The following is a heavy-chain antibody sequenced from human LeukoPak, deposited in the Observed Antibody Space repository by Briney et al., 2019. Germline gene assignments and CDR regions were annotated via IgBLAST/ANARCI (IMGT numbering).Heavy chain of an antibody. CDR1: GGTFSSYA. CDR3: ARSGNNWSCDY. D-gene: IGHD1-1*01. J-gene: IGHJ4*02. CDR2: IIPILGIA. V-gene: IGHV1-69*04. Sequence: SVKVSCKASGGTFSSYAISWVRQAPGQGLEWMGRIIPILGIANYAQKFQGRVTMTTDTSASTAYMELNSLGPEDTAVYYCARSGNNWSCDYWGQGTLVTVSS.